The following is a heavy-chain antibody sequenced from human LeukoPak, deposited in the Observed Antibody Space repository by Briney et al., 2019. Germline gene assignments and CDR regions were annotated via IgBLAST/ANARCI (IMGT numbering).Heavy chain of an antibody. V-gene: IGHV3-49*04. CDR3: ARRSYYGSGSYSYYFDY. J-gene: IGHJ4*02. CDR1: GFTFGDYT. D-gene: IGHD3-10*01. CDR2: IRSKAYGGTT. Sequence: GSLRLSCTASGFTFGDYTMNWVRQAPGKGLEWVGLIRSKAYGGTTEYAASVKGRFTISRDDSKSIAYLQMDSLKTEDTAVYYCARRSYYGSGSYSYYFDYWGQGTLVTVSS.